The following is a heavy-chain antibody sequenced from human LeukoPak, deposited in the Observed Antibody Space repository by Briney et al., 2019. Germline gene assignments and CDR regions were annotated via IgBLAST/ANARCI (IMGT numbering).Heavy chain of an antibody. CDR2: IYHSGST. CDR3: ARRISGAWCDP. Sequence: PSETLSLTCSVSGFSISSGYYWGWIRQPPGKGLDWIGIIYHSGSTYYNPSLKSRVAMSVDTSKNQFSLKLSSVTAADTAVYYCARRISGAWCDPWGQGTLVTVSS. CDR1: GFSISSGYY. J-gene: IGHJ5*02. D-gene: IGHD2-15*01. V-gene: IGHV4-38-2*02.